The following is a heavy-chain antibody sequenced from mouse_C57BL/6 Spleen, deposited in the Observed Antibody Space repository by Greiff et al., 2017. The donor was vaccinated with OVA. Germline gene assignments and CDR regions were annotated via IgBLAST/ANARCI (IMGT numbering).Heavy chain of an antibody. CDR2: ISDGGSYT. V-gene: IGHV5-4*01. CDR3: ARGDYDGPWFAY. D-gene: IGHD2-4*01. Sequence: EVLLVESGGGLVKPGGSLKLSCAASGFTFSSYAMSWVRQTPEKRLEWVATISDGGSYTYYPDHVKGRFTIPRDNAKNNQYLQMSHLKSEDTAMYYGARGDYDGPWFAYWGQGTLVTVSA. CDR1: GFTFSSYA. J-gene: IGHJ3*01.